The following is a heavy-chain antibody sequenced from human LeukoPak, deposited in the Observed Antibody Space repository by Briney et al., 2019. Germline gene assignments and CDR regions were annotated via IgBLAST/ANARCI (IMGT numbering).Heavy chain of an antibody. J-gene: IGHJ3*02. D-gene: IGHD3-22*01. CDR2: IYTSGSI. Sequence: SETLSLTCTVSGGSISSYYWSWIRQPPGKELEWIGYIYTSGSINYKSSLKSRVTISVDTSKNQFSLKLTSVTAADTAVYYRARPYYYDSSGYPHAFDIWGQGTMVTVSS. CDR3: ARPYYYDSSGYPHAFDI. V-gene: IGHV4-4*09. CDR1: GGSISSYY.